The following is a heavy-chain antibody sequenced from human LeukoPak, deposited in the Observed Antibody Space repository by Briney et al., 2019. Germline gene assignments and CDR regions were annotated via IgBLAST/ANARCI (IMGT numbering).Heavy chain of an antibody. CDR1: GDSISSYY. V-gene: IGHV4-59*01. Sequence: KPSETLSLTCTVSGDSISSYYWSWIRQPPGKGLEWIGYIYYSGTTNYNPSLKSRVTISVDTSKNQFSLRLTSVTAADTAVYYCSRRGYRSGWYWFDPWGQGTLVTVSS. J-gene: IGHJ5*02. D-gene: IGHD6-19*01. CDR2: IYYSGTT. CDR3: SRRGYRSGWYWFDP.